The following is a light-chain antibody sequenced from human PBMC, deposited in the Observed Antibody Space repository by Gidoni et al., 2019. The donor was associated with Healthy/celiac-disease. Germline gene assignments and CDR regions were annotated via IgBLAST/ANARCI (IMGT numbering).Light chain of an antibody. Sequence: IVMTQSPLSLPVTPVEPASISCRSRQSILHSNGYNYLDWYLQQPGQSPQLLIYLGSNRASGVPDRFSGSGSGTDFTLKISRVEAEDVGVYYCMQALQTPYTFGQGTKLEIK. V-gene: IGKV2-28*01. CDR2: LGS. CDR1: QSILHSNGYNY. J-gene: IGKJ2*01. CDR3: MQALQTPYT.